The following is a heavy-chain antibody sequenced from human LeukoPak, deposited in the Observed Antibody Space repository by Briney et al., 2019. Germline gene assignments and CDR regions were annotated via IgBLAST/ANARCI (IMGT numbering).Heavy chain of an antibody. CDR1: GGSISSGGYY. Sequence: LSLTCTVSGGSISSGGYYLSWIRQAPGKGLEWVSYISSSTYTNYADSVKGRFTISRDNAKNSMYLQMNSLRAEDTAVYYCARISGSYVSDYWGQGTLVTVSS. J-gene: IGHJ4*02. CDR3: ARISGSYVSDY. D-gene: IGHD1-26*01. V-gene: IGHV3-11*03. CDR2: ISSSTYT.